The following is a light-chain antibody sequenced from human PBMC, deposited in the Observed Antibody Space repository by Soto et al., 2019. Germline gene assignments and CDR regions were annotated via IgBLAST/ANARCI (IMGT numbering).Light chain of an antibody. CDR1: QNIGRW. Sequence: DIQMTQSPSTLSASIGDRVTISCRASQNIGRWLARYQQKPGTAPNLLIYHASNLRGGVPSRFSGGGSGTEFTLTISSVQPDDIATYSCQQYNSYSWTFGQGTKADIK. CDR3: QQYNSYSWT. J-gene: IGKJ1*01. V-gene: IGKV1-5*01. CDR2: HAS.